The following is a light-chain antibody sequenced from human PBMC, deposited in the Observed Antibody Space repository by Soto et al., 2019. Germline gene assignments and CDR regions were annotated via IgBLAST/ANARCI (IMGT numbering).Light chain of an antibody. CDR1: SSDVGGYNY. J-gene: IGLJ3*02. V-gene: IGLV2-14*01. Sequence: QSALTQPASVSGSPGQSITISCTGTSSDVGGYNYVSWYQQHPGKATKLMIYEFSKRPSGVSNRFSGSKSGNTASLTISGLQTEDEADYYCSSFTSINTWVFGGGTKLTVL. CDR2: EFS. CDR3: SSFTSINTWV.